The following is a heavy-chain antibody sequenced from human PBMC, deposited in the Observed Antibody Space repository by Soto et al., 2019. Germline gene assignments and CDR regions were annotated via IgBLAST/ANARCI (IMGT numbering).Heavy chain of an antibody. Sequence: WGYLRISCEYSVFTFSSYAMSWVRQAPGKGLEWVSAISGTGGSTYYADSVKGRFTISRDNSKNTLYLQMNSLRAEDTSVYYCAKDWFEPWGQGPLVTVYS. CDR3: AKDWFEP. J-gene: IGHJ5*02. V-gene: IGHV3-23*01. CDR1: VFTFSSYA. CDR2: ISGTGGST.